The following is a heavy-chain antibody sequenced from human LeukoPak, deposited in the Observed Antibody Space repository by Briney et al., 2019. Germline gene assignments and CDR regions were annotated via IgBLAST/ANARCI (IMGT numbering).Heavy chain of an antibody. Sequence: GESLKISCKGSGYSFTSYWIGWVRQMPGKGLEWMGIIYPGDSDTRYSPSFQGQVTISADKSISTAYLQWSSLKASDTAMYYCARLHYYGSGSYGAFDIWGQGTMVTVSS. J-gene: IGHJ3*02. V-gene: IGHV5-51*01. CDR2: IYPGDSDT. CDR1: GYSFTSYW. CDR3: ARLHYYGSGSYGAFDI. D-gene: IGHD3-10*01.